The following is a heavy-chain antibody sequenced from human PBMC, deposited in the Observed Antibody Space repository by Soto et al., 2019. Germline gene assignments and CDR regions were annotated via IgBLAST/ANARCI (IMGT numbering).Heavy chain of an antibody. Sequence: QVQLVQSGAEVKKPGASVKVSCKASGYTFTSYGISWVRQAPGQGLEWMGWISAYNGNTNYAQKLPGRVTMTTDTSPSTAYMELRSLRSDDTAVYYCARSYSSSWYEGGDYFDYWGQGTLVTVSS. CDR3: ARSYSSSWYEGGDYFDY. V-gene: IGHV1-18*01. CDR1: GYTFTSYG. J-gene: IGHJ4*02. D-gene: IGHD6-13*01. CDR2: ISAYNGNT.